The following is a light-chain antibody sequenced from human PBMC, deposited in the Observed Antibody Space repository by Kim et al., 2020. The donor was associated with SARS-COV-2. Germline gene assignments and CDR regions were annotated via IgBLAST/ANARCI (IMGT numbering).Light chain of an antibody. CDR2: GKN. Sequence: SSELTQDPAVSVALGQTVRITCQGDSLRSYYASWYQQKPGQAPVLVIYGKNNRPSGIPDRFSGSSSGNTASLTITGAQAEDEADYYCNSREAGGWVFGGGTQLTVL. CDR1: SLRSYY. J-gene: IGLJ3*02. CDR3: NSREAGGWV. V-gene: IGLV3-19*01.